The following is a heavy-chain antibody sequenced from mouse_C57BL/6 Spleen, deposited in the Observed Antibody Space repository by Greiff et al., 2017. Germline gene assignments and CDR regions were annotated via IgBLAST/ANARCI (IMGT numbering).Heavy chain of an antibody. D-gene: IGHD1-1*01. Sequence: QVQLKQPGAELVMPGASVKLSCKASGYTLTSYWMHWVKQRPGQGLEWIGEIDPSDSYTNYNQKFKGKSTLTVDKSSSTAYMQLSSLTSEDSAVYYCASTVAPYAMDYWGQGTSVTVSS. J-gene: IGHJ4*01. V-gene: IGHV1-69*01. CDR1: GYTLTSYW. CDR2: IDPSDSYT. CDR3: ASTVAPYAMDY.